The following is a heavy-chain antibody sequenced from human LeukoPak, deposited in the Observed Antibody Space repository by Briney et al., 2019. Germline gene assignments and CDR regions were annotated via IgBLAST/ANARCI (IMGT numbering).Heavy chain of an antibody. Sequence: GGSLRLSCAASGFTFKNSWMHWVRQAPGKGPVWVSRISDGGSSTTYADSVKGRFTISRDDAKNTLYLQMNSLRAVDTAVYYCVRGGASTWSWGQGTLVTVSS. CDR1: GFTFKNSW. D-gene: IGHD2-15*01. J-gene: IGHJ5*02. V-gene: IGHV3-74*01. CDR2: ISDGGSST. CDR3: VRGGASTWS.